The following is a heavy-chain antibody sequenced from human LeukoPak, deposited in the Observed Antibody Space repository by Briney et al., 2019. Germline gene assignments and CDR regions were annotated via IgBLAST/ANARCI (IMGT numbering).Heavy chain of an antibody. CDR1: GYTFTGYY. CDR3: ARTYCGGDCSNYYYYYYMDV. CDR2: INPNSGGT. D-gene: IGHD2-21*02. J-gene: IGHJ6*03. Sequence: GASVKVSCKASGYTFTGYYMHWVRQAPGQGLEWMGWINPNSGGTNYAQKFQGRVTMTRDTSISTAYMELRRLRSDDTAVYFCARTYCGGDCSNYYYYYYMDVWGKGTTVTVSS. V-gene: IGHV1-2*02.